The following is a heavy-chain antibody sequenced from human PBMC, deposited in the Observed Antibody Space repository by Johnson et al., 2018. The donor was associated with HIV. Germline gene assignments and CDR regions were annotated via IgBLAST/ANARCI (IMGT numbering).Heavy chain of an antibody. CDR3: ARVRGGTGHGAFDI. CDR1: GFTFDDYA. CDR2: INWNSENI. Sequence: EVQLVESGGGLVQPGRSLRLSCAASGFTFDDYAMHWVRQVPGKGLAWVSGINWNSENIAYADSVRGRFTISRGNAENSLYLQMNSRRAEDTTVYYCARVRGGTGHGAFDIWGQGTMVTVSS. V-gene: IGHV3-9*01. J-gene: IGHJ3*02.